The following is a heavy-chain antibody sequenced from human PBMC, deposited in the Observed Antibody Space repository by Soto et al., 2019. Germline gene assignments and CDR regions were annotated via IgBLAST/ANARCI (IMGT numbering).Heavy chain of an antibody. CDR1: GFTFSSYG. Sequence: QVQLVESGGGVVQPGRSLRLSCAASGFTFSSYGMHWVRQAPGKGLEWVAVIWYDGSNKYYADSVKGRFTIFRDNSKNTVYLQMNSLRDEDTAVYYCARNIGTPPRHFAYLGQGTLVTVSS. D-gene: IGHD6-13*01. CDR3: ARNIGTPPRHFAY. J-gene: IGHJ4*02. CDR2: IWYDGSNK. V-gene: IGHV3-33*01.